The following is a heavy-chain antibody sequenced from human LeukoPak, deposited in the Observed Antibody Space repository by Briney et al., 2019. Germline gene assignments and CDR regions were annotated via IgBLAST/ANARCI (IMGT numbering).Heavy chain of an antibody. CDR2: ISSSSSTI. CDR1: GFTFSSYS. J-gene: IGHJ4*02. CDR3: ARDPLTVTTWRNVLYYFDY. D-gene: IGHD4-17*01. V-gene: IGHV3-48*01. Sequence: PGGSLRLSCAASGFTFSSYSMNWVRQAPGKGLEWVPYISSSSSTIYYADSVKGRFTISRDNAKNSLYLQMNSLRAEDTAVYYCARDPLTVTTWRNVLYYFDYWGQGTLVTVSS.